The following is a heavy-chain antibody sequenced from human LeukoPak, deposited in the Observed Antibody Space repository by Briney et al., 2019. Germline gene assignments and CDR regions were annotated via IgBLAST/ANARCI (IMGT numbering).Heavy chain of an antibody. V-gene: IGHV3-7*04. CDR2: IKQDGSEE. J-gene: IGHJ4*02. D-gene: IGHD6-19*01. Sequence: AGGSLRLSCAASGFTFSTYWMSWVRQAPGKGLEWVANIKQDGSEEYYVDSVKGRFTISRDNAKNSLYLQMNSLRAEDTAVYYCARAYNSGWYHFDYWGQGTLVTVSS. CDR3: ARAYNSGWYHFDY. CDR1: GFTFSTYW.